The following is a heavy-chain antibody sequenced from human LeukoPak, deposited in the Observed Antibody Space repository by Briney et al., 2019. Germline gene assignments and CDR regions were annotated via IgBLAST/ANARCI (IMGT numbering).Heavy chain of an antibody. D-gene: IGHD5-12*01. J-gene: IGHJ2*01. V-gene: IGHV4-59*01. CDR2: IYHRGST. CDR1: GGSISSYY. Sequence: SETLSLTCTVSGGSISSYYWSWIRQPPGKGLVWIGYIYHRGSTNDNPSLKSRVTMSVDASKKEISLMVTSVTAADTAVYYCARGLDSGYAGFDLWGRGTLVTVSS. CDR3: ARGLDSGYAGFDL.